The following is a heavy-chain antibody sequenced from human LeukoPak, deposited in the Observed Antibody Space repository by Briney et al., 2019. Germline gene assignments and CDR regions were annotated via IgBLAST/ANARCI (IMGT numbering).Heavy chain of an antibody. Sequence: PSETLSLTCTVSGYSISSGYYWGWIRQPPGKGLEWIGSIYHSGSTYYNPSLKSRVTISVDRSKNQFSLKLSSVTAADTAVYYCARGLERIAAADAFDIWGQGTMVTVSS. V-gene: IGHV4-38-2*02. CDR1: GYSISSGYY. D-gene: IGHD6-13*01. CDR2: IYHSGST. CDR3: ARGLERIAAADAFDI. J-gene: IGHJ3*02.